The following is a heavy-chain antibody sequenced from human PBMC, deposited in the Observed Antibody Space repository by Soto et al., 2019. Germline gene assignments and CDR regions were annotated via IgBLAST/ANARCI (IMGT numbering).Heavy chain of an antibody. D-gene: IGHD3-22*01. Sequence: QVQLVQSGAEVKKPGASVKVSCKASGYSFATYGFSWVRQAPGQGLEWVGWISAHNGDTHYSQKFQGRVTLTTDTSTNTGYMALRSLTPDDTAVYFCATEPIYYNDGSGYYPLGHWGQGTLVTVSS. CDR2: ISAHNGDT. CDR1: GYSFATYG. V-gene: IGHV1-18*04. CDR3: ATEPIYYNDGSGYYPLGH. J-gene: IGHJ4*02.